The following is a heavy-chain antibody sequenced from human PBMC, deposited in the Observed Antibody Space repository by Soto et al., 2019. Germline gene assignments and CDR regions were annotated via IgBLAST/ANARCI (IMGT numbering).Heavy chain of an antibody. CDR3: ARGGGYLEGDYYYGMDV. D-gene: IGHD5-12*01. J-gene: IGHJ6*02. Sequence: PSETLSLTCTVSGGSISSYYWSWIRQPPGKGLEWIGYIYYSGSTNYNPSLKSRVTISVDTSKNQFSLKLSSVTAADTAVYYCARGGGYLEGDYYYGMDVWGQGTTVTVSS. CDR2: IYYSGST. V-gene: IGHV4-59*08. CDR1: GGSISSYY.